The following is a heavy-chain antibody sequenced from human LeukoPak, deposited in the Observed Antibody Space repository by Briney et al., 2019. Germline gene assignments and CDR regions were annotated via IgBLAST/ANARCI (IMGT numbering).Heavy chain of an antibody. J-gene: IGHJ4*02. CDR1: GYIFTDYH. Sequence: ASVKVSCKASGYIFTDYHIHWVRQAPGQGLEWMGGIIPIFGTANYAQKFQGRVTITADESTSTAYMELSSLRSEDTAVYYCARQYYYDSSGYYFDYWGQGTLVTVSS. CDR3: ARQYYYDSSGYYFDY. CDR2: IIPIFGTA. D-gene: IGHD3-22*01. V-gene: IGHV1-69*13.